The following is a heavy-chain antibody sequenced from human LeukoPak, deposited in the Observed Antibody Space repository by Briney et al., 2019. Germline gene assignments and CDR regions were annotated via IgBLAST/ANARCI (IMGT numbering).Heavy chain of an antibody. Sequence: SETLSLTCAVYGGSFSGYYWSWIRQPPGKGLEWIGEINHSGSTNYNPSLKSRVTISVDTSKNQFSLKLSSVTAADTAVYYCARVKKGVRFVDYWGQGTLVTVSS. CDR2: INHSGST. J-gene: IGHJ4*02. D-gene: IGHD3-22*01. CDR1: GGSFSGYY. CDR3: ARVKKGVRFVDY. V-gene: IGHV4-34*01.